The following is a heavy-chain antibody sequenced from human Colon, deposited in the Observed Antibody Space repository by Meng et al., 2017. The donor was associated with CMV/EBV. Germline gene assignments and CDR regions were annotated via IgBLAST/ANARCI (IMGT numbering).Heavy chain of an antibody. CDR3: ARGAGGYCSGGSCYGHGY. J-gene: IGHJ4*02. Sequence: ASVKVSCKAYGYSGYYVHWVRQTPGRGLEWMGWMNPNSGNTGYAQKFQGRVTMTRNTSISTAYMELSSLRSEDTAVYYCARGAGGYCSGGSCYGHGYWGQGTLVTVSS. CDR1: GYSGYY. CDR2: MNPNSGNT. D-gene: IGHD2-15*01. V-gene: IGHV1-8*02.